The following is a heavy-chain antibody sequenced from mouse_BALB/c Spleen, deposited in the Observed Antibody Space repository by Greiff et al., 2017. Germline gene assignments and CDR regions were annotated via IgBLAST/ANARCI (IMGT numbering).Heavy chain of an antibody. CDR3: ARAEGYYDY. D-gene: IGHD2-3*01. Sequence: EVKLVESGGGLVQPGGSLKLSCAASGFTFSSYGMSWVRQTPDKRLELVATINSNGGSTYYPDSVKGRFTISRDNDKNTLYLQMSSLKSEDTAMYYCARAEGYYDYWGQGTTLTVSS. V-gene: IGHV5-6-3*01. CDR1: GFTFSSYG. CDR2: INSNGGST. J-gene: IGHJ2*01.